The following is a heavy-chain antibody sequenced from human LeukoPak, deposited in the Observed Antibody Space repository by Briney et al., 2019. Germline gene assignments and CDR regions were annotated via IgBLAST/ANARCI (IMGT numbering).Heavy chain of an antibody. CDR2: ISAYNGNT. D-gene: IGHD3-10*01. V-gene: IGHV1-18*01. J-gene: IGHJ4*02. CDR3: ARGGHITMVRGGTFDY. CDR1: GYTFTSYG. Sequence: ASVKVSCKASGYTFTSYGISWVRQAPGQGLEWMGWISAYNGNTNYAQKLQGRVTMTTDTSTSTAYMELRSLRSDDTAVYYCARGGHITMVRGGTFDYWGQGTLVTVSS.